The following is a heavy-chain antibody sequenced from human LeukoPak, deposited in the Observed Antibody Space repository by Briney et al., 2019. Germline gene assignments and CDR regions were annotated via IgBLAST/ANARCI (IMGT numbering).Heavy chain of an antibody. CDR3: ARDGTYGDYVWYFDL. D-gene: IGHD4-17*01. Sequence: SQTLSLTCTVSGGSISSGSYYWSWIRQPAGMGLDWIVRIYTSGSTNYNPSLKSRVTISVDTSKNQFSLKLSSVTAADTAVYYCARDGTYGDYVWYFDLWGRGTLVTVSS. CDR1: GGSISSGSYY. V-gene: IGHV4-61*02. J-gene: IGHJ2*01. CDR2: IYTSGST.